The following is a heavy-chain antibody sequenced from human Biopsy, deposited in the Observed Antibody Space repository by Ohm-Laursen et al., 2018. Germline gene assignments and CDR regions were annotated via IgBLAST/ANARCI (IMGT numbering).Heavy chain of an antibody. Sequence: SVKVSCKASGGAFTNYAINWVRQAPGQGLEWMGGIITVSETAGYAERFQGRVTITADVTTTTAYMDLSGLRSEDPAVYYCVAYPSSGFFENNDDFAMDVWGQGTTVIVSS. D-gene: IGHD6-19*01. CDR3: VAYPSSGFFENNDDFAMDV. V-gene: IGHV1-69*13. J-gene: IGHJ6*02. CDR2: IITVSETA. CDR1: GGAFTNYA.